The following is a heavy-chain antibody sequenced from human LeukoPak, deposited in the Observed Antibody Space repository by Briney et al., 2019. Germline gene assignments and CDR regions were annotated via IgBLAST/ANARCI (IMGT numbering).Heavy chain of an antibody. CDR3: ARLVSSSLDY. Sequence: PSETLSLTCTVSRGSISPYYWSWIRQPPGKGLECIGYVSSSGSTNYNPSLKSRVTISVDRSKNQLSLKLSSVTAADTAVYCCARLVSSSLDYWGQGALVTVSS. J-gene: IGHJ4*02. CDR1: RGSISPYY. CDR2: VSSSGST. V-gene: IGHV4-59*08. D-gene: IGHD6-13*01.